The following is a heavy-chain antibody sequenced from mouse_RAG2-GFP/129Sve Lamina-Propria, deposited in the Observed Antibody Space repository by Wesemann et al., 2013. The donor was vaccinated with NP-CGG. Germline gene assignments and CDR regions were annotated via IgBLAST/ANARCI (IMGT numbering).Heavy chain of an antibody. D-gene: IGHD2-1*01. Sequence: EVQLVESGGGLVKPGGSLKLSCAASGFTFSSYAMSWVRQTPEKRLEWVATISDGGSYTYYPDNVKGRFTISRDNAKNNLYLQMSHLKSEDTAMYYCARREGSTHFDYWGQGTTLTVSS. J-gene: IGHJ2*01. CDR1: GFTFSSYA. V-gene: IGHV5-4*01. CDR2: ISDGGSYT. CDR3: ARREGSTHFDY.